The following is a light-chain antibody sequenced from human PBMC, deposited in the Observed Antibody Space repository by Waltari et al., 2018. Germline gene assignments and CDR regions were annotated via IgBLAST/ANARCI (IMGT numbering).Light chain of an antibody. Sequence: YQQNPGKVPKLIIYDVSDRHSGVSNRFSGSKSGNTASLTISGLQAEDETDYYCSSYTSSSTRVVFGGGTKLTVL. CDR2: DVS. CDR3: SSYTSSSTRVV. J-gene: IGLJ2*01. V-gene: IGLV2-14*03.